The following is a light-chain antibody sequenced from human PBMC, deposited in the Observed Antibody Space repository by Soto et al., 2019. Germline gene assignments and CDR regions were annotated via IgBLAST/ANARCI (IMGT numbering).Light chain of an antibody. J-gene: IGKJ2*01. CDR1: QSVSSN. V-gene: IGKV3-15*01. Sequence: EIVITQSPATLSVSPGERATLSCGASQSVSSNLAWYQQKPGQAPRLLIYGASTRATGIPARFSGSGSGTEFTLTISSLQSEDFAVYYCQQYNNWPPMYTFGQGTKLEIK. CDR3: QQYNNWPPMYT. CDR2: GAS.